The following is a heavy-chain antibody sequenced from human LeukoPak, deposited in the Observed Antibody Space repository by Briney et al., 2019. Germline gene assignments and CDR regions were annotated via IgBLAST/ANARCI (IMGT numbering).Heavy chain of an antibody. CDR1: GVAVNSYF. J-gene: IGHJ4*02. CDR2: ISSEGFT. CDR3: ARGRGGD. Sequence: GGSLRLSCAVAGVAVNSYFMGWVRQAPGKGLEWVSLISSEGFTYYADSVKGRFTISRDNPKNTLYLQMNSLRAEDTAFYYCARGRGGDWGQGALVTVSS. V-gene: IGHV3-53*01. D-gene: IGHD2-15*01.